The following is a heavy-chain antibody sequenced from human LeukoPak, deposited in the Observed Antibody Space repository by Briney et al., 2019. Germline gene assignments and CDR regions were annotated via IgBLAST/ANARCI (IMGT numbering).Heavy chain of an antibody. CDR3: ARSSVGSGLTFDY. CDR1: GGSISSYY. D-gene: IGHD3-10*01. V-gene: IGHV4-59*01. Sequence: SETLSLTCTVSGGSISSYYWSWIRQPPGKGLEWIGYIYYSGSTNYNPSLKSRVTISVDTSKNQFSLKPSSVTAADTAVYYCARSSVGSGLTFDYWGQGTLVTVSS. CDR2: IYYSGST. J-gene: IGHJ4*02.